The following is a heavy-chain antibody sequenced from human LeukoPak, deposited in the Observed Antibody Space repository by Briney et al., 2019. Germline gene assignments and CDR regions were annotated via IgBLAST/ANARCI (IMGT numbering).Heavy chain of an antibody. D-gene: IGHD1/OR15-1a*01. Sequence: SVKVSCKASGGTFRNYALSWVRQAPGQGLEWMGGLIPLFGRAEYAQRFQGRVTIIADEATNTAYLELSSLTSDDTAIYYCASPKENNDYYFDYWGQGTLVTVST. V-gene: IGHV1-69*13. J-gene: IGHJ4*02. CDR2: LIPLFGRA. CDR1: GGTFRNYA. CDR3: ASPKENNDYYFDY.